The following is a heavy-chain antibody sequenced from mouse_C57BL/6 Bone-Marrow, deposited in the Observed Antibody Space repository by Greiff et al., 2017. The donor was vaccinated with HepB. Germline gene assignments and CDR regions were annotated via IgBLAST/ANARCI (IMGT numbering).Heavy chain of an antibody. J-gene: IGHJ2*01. Sequence: DVMLVESGEGLVKPGGSLKLSCAASGFTFSSYAMSWVRQTPEKRLEWVATISSGGSYTYYPDSVKGRFTISRDNAKNTLYLQMSSLKSEDTAMYYCARRGRGLDYWGQGTTLTVSS. V-gene: IGHV5-6*03. CDR2: ISSGGSYT. CDR1: GFTFSSYA. CDR3: ARRGRGLDY. D-gene: IGHD3-3*01.